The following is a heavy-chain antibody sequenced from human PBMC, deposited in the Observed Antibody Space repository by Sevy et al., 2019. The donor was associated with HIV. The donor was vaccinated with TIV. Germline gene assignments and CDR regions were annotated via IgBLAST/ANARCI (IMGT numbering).Heavy chain of an antibody. CDR3: AKDGPLPPPYSSGWGSGVREGIIDY. J-gene: IGHJ4*02. Sequence: GGSLRLSCAASGFTFSSYAMSWVRQAPGKGLEWVSAISGSGGSTYYADSVKGRFTISRDNSKNTLYLQMNSLRAEDTAVYYCAKDGPLPPPYSSGWGSGVREGIIDYWGQGTLVTVSS. CDR1: GFTFSSYA. CDR2: ISGSGGST. V-gene: IGHV3-23*01. D-gene: IGHD6-19*01.